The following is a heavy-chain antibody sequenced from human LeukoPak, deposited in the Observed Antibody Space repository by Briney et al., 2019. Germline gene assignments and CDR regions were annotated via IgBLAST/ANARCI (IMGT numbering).Heavy chain of an antibody. Sequence: GGSLRLSCAASGFTFSSYWMSWVRQAPGKGLEWVGNIKQDGSEKHYVDSVKGRFTISRDNAENSLSLKMNSLRVEDTAVYYCARGGSSSGGLDYWGQGTLVTVSS. V-gene: IGHV3-7*05. D-gene: IGHD6-6*01. J-gene: IGHJ4*02. CDR3: ARGGSSSGGLDY. CDR1: GFTFSSYW. CDR2: IKQDGSEK.